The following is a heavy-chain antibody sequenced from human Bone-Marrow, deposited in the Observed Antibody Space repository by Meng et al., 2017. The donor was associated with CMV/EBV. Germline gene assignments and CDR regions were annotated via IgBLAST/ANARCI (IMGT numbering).Heavy chain of an antibody. CDR3: ARDYCSSTSCYTFGMDV. J-gene: IGHJ6*02. D-gene: IGHD2-2*02. CDR2: IIPIFGTA. CDR1: GGTFSSYA. V-gene: IGHV1-69*05. Sequence: SVKVSCKASGGTFSSYAISWVRQAPGQGLEWMGGIIPIFGTANYAQKFQGRVTITTDESTSTAYMELSSLRSEDTAVYYCARDYCSSTSCYTFGMDVWGQGTTVTVSS.